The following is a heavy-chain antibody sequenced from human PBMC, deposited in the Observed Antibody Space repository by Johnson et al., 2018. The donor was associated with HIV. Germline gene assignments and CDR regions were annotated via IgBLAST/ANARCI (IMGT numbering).Heavy chain of an antibody. Sequence: QVQLVESGGGVVQPGRSLRLSCAASGFTFSSYAMHWVRQAPGKGMEWVAVISYDGSNKYYADSAKGRFTISRDNSKNTVYLQMNSLRAEDTAVYYCARAPRPDAFDIWGQGTMVTVSS. V-gene: IGHV3-30*04. CDR1: GFTFSSYA. CDR3: ARAPRPDAFDI. J-gene: IGHJ3*02. CDR2: ISYDGSNK.